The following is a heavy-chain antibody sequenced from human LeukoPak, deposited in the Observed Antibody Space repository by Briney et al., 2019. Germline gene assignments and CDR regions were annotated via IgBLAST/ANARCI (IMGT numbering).Heavy chain of an antibody. D-gene: IGHD4-17*01. CDR1: GFTFSSYA. J-gene: IGHJ6*03. CDR2: ISGSGGST. Sequence: GGSLRLSCAASGFTFSSYAMSWVRQAPGKGLEWVSAISGSGGSTYYADSVKGRFTISRDNSKNTLYLQMNSLRAEDTAVYYCARTYGDYVPYYYYMDVWGKGTTVTVSS. CDR3: ARTYGDYVPYYYYMDV. V-gene: IGHV3-23*01.